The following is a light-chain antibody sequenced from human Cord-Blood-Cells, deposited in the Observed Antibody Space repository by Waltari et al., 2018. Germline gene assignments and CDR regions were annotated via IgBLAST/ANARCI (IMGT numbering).Light chain of an antibody. CDR1: SSNIGAGYD. CDR2: GNS. CDR3: QSYDSSLSWV. V-gene: IGLV1-40*01. J-gene: IGLJ2*01. Sequence: QSVLTQPPSVSGAPGQRVTISCTGSSSNIGAGYDVHWYQQLPGTAPKLLIYGNSNRPSGVPDRFSGSKSGTSASLAITRLQAEDEADYYCQSYDSSLSWVFGGGTKLTVL.